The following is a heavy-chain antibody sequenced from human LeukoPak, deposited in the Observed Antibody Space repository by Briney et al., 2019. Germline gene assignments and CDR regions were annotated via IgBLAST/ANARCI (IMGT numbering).Heavy chain of an antibody. D-gene: IGHD4-11*01. Sequence: GASVKVSCKASGGTFSSYAISWVRQAPGQGHEWMGRIIPILGIANYAQKFQGRVTITADKSTSTAYMELSSLRSEDTAVYYCARVASTVHYYYGMDVWGQGTTVTVSS. CDR1: GGTFSSYA. V-gene: IGHV1-69*04. CDR2: IIPILGIA. CDR3: ARVASTVHYYYGMDV. J-gene: IGHJ6*02.